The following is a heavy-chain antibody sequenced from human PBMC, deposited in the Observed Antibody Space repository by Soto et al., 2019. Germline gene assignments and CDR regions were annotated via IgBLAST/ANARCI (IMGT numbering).Heavy chain of an antibody. CDR3: ARRVYSGTYYVFDH. CDR1: GGSFSNYA. J-gene: IGHJ4*02. CDR2: LLPVSGAL. V-gene: IGHV1-69*06. D-gene: IGHD1-26*01. Sequence: QVQLVQSGAEVKKPGSSVRVSCKVSGGSFSNYAITWLRQAPGQGLEWMGGLLPVSGALDNAQKFQGRVSMTADKAATTAYMELRSLKSDDTAVYYCARRVYSGTYYVFDHWGQGTLVTVSS.